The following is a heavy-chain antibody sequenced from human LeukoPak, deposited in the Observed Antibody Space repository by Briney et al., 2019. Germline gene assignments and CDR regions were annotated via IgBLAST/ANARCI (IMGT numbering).Heavy chain of an antibody. J-gene: IGHJ5*02. V-gene: IGHV4-31*03. D-gene: IGHD3-22*01. CDR3: ARGSGYFDSRGTVSWFDP. Sequence: PSETLSLTCTVSNGSMNSGGYYWSWIRQHPGKGLEWIGSIYYFGNTYYNPSLKSRVIISVDTSKNQFSLKMSSVTAADTAVYYCARGSGYFDSRGTVSWFDPWGQGTLSPSPQ. CDR2: IYYFGNT. CDR1: NGSMNSGGYY.